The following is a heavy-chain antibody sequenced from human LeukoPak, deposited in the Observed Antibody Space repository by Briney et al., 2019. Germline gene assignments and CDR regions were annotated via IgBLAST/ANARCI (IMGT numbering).Heavy chain of an antibody. Sequence: GGSLRLSCAASGFTFSSYSMNWVRQAPGKGLEWVANIKQDGSEKYYVDSVKGRFTISRDNAKNSLYLQMNSLRAEDTAVYYCAREGSSPLDYWGQGTLVTVSS. CDR2: IKQDGSEK. V-gene: IGHV3-7*01. CDR1: GFTFSSYS. CDR3: AREGSSPLDY. J-gene: IGHJ4*02.